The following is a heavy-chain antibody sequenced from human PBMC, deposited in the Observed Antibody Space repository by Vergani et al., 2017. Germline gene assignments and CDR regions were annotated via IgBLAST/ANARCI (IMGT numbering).Heavy chain of an antibody. D-gene: IGHD3-10*01. CDR3: ARVVRGCMDV. V-gene: IGHV4-30-2*01. CDR2: IYHSGST. Sequence: QVQLQESGPGLVKPSGTLSLTCAVSGGSISSGGYSWSWIRQPPGKGLEWIGYIYHSGSTYYNPSLKSRVTISVDRSKNQFSLKLSSVTAADTAVYYCARVVRGCMDVWGQGTTVTVSS. CDR1: GGSISSGGYS. J-gene: IGHJ6*02.